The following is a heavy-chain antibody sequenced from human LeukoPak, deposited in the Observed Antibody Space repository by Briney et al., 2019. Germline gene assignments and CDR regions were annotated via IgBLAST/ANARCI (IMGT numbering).Heavy chain of an antibody. V-gene: IGHV4-34*01. CDR1: GGSFSGYY. D-gene: IGHD6-13*01. CDR2: INHSGSA. J-gene: IGHJ4*02. CDR3: ARGRGIFDY. Sequence: SETLSLTCAVYGGSFSGYYWNWIRQPPGKGLEWIGEINHSGSANSNPSLKSRVTISVDTSKNQFSLKLSSVTAADTAVYYFARGRGIFDYWGQGTRVTVSS.